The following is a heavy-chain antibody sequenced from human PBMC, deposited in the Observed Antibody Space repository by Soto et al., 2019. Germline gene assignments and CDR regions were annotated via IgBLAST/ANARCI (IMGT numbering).Heavy chain of an antibody. J-gene: IGHJ5*02. CDR1: GFTFSAYD. V-gene: IGHV3-13*01. CDR3: ARQAYSWHGEGGWFDP. CDR2: IGTLHDT. D-gene: IGHD2-15*01. Sequence: EVQLVESGGGLVQPGGSLRLSCAASGFTFSAYDMHWVRQPTGKGLEWVSAIGTLHDTYYPDSVKGRFTISRENAKNSLYLQMNSLATGGTAVYYCARQAYSWHGEGGWFDPWGQGTLVTVSS.